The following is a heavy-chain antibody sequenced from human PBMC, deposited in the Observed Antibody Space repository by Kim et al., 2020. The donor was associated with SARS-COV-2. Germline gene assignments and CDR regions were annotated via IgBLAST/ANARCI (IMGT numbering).Heavy chain of an antibody. CDR1: GFTFDDFA. J-gene: IGHJ5*02. CDR3: AKGPGIAAALAWFDP. CDR2: ISWNSGSI. V-gene: IGHV3-9*01. Sequence: GGSLRLSCAVSGFTFDDFAMHWVRQAPGKGLEWVSCISWNSGSIGYADSVKGRFTISRDNAKNSLYLQMNSLRAEDTALYYCAKGPGIAAALAWFDPWGQGTLVTVSS. D-gene: IGHD6-13*01.